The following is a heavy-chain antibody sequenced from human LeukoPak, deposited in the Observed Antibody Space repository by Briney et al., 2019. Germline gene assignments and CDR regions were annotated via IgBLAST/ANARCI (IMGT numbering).Heavy chain of an antibody. V-gene: IGHV4-59*01. CDR2: IYYSGNT. Sequence: SETLSLTCTVSGDSISSDHWSWIRQPPGKGLEWIGYIYYSGNTNYNPSLKSRVTISVDTSKNQFSLKLSSVTAADTAVYYCAKYSGHHTSGYYESRAFDIWGQGTMVTVSS. D-gene: IGHD3-22*01. CDR3: AKYSGHHTSGYYESRAFDI. J-gene: IGHJ3*02. CDR1: GDSISSDH.